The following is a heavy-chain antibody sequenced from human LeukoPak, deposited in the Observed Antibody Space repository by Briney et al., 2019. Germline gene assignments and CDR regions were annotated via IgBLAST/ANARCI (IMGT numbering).Heavy chain of an antibody. D-gene: IGHD1-14*01. CDR3: ARHFKHARSGTQHWFDP. J-gene: IGHJ5*02. CDR2: IYSSGST. V-gene: IGHV4-4*09. Sequence: SETLSLTCTVSGGSITSYYWSWIRQRPGKGLEWIGFIYSSGSTNYNPSLTSRLTISVDTSKNQFSLKLSSVTAADTAVYYCARHFKHARSGTQHWFDPWGQGTLVTVSS. CDR1: GGSITSYY.